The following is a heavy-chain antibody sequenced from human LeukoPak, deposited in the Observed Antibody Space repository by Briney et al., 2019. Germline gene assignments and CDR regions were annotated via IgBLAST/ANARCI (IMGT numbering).Heavy chain of an antibody. CDR3: ARWGDLYWYFDL. D-gene: IGHD2-21*02. J-gene: IGHJ2*01. V-gene: IGHV4-61*02. Sequence: PSQTLSLTCTLSGGSISSDSYYWNWIRQPAGKGLEWIGRIYTSGSTNYNPSLKSRVTISVDTSKNQFSLKLPSVTAADTAVYYCARWGDLYWYFDLWGRGTLVTVSS. CDR2: IYTSGST. CDR1: GGSISSDSYY.